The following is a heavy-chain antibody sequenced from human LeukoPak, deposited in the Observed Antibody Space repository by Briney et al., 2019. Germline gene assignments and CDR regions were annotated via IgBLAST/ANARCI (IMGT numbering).Heavy chain of an antibody. CDR3: ARDYPQMTTVTMFYYYGMDV. Sequence: GASVKVSCKASGYIFTSYGISWVRQAPGQGLEWMGWISAYNGNTNYAQKLQGRVTMTTDTSTSTAYMELRSLRSDDTAVYYCARDYPQMTTVTMFYYYGMDVWGQGTTVTVSS. D-gene: IGHD4-17*01. CDR2: ISAYNGNT. J-gene: IGHJ6*02. V-gene: IGHV1-18*01. CDR1: GYIFTSYG.